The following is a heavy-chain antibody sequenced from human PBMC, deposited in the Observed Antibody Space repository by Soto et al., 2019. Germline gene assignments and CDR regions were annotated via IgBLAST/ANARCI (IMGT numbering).Heavy chain of an antibody. J-gene: IGHJ6*01. V-gene: IGHV4-39*01. D-gene: IGHD2-15*01. CDR2: IYYSGGT. Sequence: SETPCLSCTFSGGSISSSSYYRGWMRQPPGKGAEWIGSIYYSGGTYYNPSLKSRVTISVDTSKNQFSLKLSSVTAADTAVYYCARTSIVVVAATMDYYGMDVWGQGTTVTVSS. CDR3: ARTSIVVVAATMDYYGMDV. CDR1: GGSISSSSYY.